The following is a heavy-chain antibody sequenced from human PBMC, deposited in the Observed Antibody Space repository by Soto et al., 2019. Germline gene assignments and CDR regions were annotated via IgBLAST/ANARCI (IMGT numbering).Heavy chain of an antibody. J-gene: IGHJ6*02. CDR3: ATPDTVDTAMVTSAYGMDV. CDR1: GGTFSSYA. Sequence: GASVKVSCKASGGTFSSYAISWVRQAPGQGLEWMGIINPSGGSTSYAQKFQGRVTMTRDTSTSTVYMELSSLRSEDTAVYYCATPDTVDTAMVTSAYGMDVWGQGTTVTVSS. D-gene: IGHD5-18*01. CDR2: INPSGGST. V-gene: IGHV1-46*01.